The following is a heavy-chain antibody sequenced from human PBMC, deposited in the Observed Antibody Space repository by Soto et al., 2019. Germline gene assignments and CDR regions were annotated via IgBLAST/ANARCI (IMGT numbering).Heavy chain of an antibody. V-gene: IGHV1-46*01. CDR3: VRGYCKTSTCSGDFQF. Sequence: ASVKVTCKASGYKFTTYFIHWVRQAPGQGLEWMGMIHPSGDTGYAQKFRGRVTMTIDTSTTTAYMELRNLTSEDTAVYFSVRGYCKTSTCSGDFQFWGQGTLVTV. CDR2: IHPSGDT. CDR1: GYKFTTYF. D-gene: IGHD2-15*01. J-gene: IGHJ1*01.